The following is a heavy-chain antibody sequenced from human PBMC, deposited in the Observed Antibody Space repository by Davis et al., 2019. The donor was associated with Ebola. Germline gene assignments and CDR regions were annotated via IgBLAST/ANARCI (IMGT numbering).Heavy chain of an antibody. CDR3: ARGRTLWPKYYFDY. Sequence: ASVKVSCKASGYTFTGYYMHWVRQAPGQGLEWMGWISAYNGNTNYAQKLQGRVTMTTDTSTSTAYMELRSLRSDDTAVYYCARGRTLWPKYYFDYWGQGTLVTVSS. CDR2: ISAYNGNT. D-gene: IGHD5-18*01. J-gene: IGHJ4*02. CDR1: GYTFTGYY. V-gene: IGHV1-18*04.